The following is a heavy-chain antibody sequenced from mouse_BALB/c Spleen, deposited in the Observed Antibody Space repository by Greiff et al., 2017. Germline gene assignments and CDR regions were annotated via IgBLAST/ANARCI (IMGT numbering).Heavy chain of an antibody. D-gene: IGHD2-3*01. CDR2: ISTYYGDS. V-gene: IGHV1S137*01. CDR3: ARSGDGYYYAMDY. Sequence: QVQLQQSGAELVRPGVSVKISCKGSGYTFTDYAMHWVKQSHAKSLEWIGVISTYYGDSSYNQKFKGKATMTVDKSSSTAYMELARLTSEDSAIYYCARSGDGYYYAMDYWGQGTSVTVSS. J-gene: IGHJ4*01. CDR1: GYTFTDYA.